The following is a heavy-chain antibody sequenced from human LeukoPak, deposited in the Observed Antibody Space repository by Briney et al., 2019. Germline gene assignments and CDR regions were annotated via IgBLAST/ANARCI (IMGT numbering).Heavy chain of an antibody. D-gene: IGHD3-3*01. CDR3: ARSPITIFGVVIPSYYYGMDV. V-gene: IGHV4-34*01. CDR2: INHSGST. Sequence: SETLSLTCAVYGGSFSGYYWSWIRQPPGKGLEWIGEINHSGSTNYNPSLKSRVTISVDTSRIQFSLKLSSVTAADTAVYYCARSPITIFGVVIPSYYYGMDVWGQGTTVTVSS. CDR1: GGSFSGYY. J-gene: IGHJ6*02.